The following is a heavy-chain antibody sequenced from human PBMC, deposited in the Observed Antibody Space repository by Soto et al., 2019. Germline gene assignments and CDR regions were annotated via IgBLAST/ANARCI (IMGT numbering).Heavy chain of an antibody. J-gene: IGHJ6*02. V-gene: IGHV1-18*01. CDR1: GYSFTTYG. CDR3: AREGPAPYYFYGMDV. Sequence: QVQLVQSGGEVKKPGASVKVSCKTSGYSFTTYGISWVRQAPGQGIEWMGWISAYNGNTNYAQKLQGRVTMTTDTSTSTAYMELRSLRSADTAVYYCAREGPAPYYFYGMDVWGQGSTVTVSS. CDR2: ISAYNGNT.